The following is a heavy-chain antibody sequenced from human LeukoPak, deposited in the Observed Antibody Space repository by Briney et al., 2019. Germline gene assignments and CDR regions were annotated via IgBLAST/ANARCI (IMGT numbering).Heavy chain of an antibody. Sequence: GGSLRLSCAASGFTFSNAWMSWVRQAPGKGLEWVGRIKSKTDGGTTDYAAPVKGRFTISRDDSKNTLYLQMNSLKTEDTAVYYCTTFPMIVVVITDWRQGTLVTVSS. CDR2: IKSKTDGGTT. J-gene: IGHJ4*02. CDR1: GFTFSNAW. CDR3: TTFPMIVVVITD. D-gene: IGHD3-22*01. V-gene: IGHV3-15*01.